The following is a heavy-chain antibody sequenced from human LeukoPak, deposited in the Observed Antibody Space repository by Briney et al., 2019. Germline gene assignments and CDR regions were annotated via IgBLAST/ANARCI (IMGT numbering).Heavy chain of an antibody. CDR3: ARYSGSYEVNYYYYYGMDV. J-gene: IGHJ6*02. CDR1: GFTFSSYG. Sequence: GGSLRLSCAASGFTFSSYGMHWVRQAPGKGLEWVANIKQDGSEKYYVDSVKGRFTISRDNAKNSLYLQMNSLRAEDTAAYYCARYSGSYEVNYYYYYGMDVWGQGTTVTVSS. V-gene: IGHV3-7*03. D-gene: IGHD1-26*01. CDR2: IKQDGSEK.